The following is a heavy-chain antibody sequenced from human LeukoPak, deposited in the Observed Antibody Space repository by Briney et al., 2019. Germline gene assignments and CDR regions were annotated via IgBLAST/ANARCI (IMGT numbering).Heavy chain of an antibody. CDR1: GGSISSSSYY. V-gene: IGHV4-39*07. CDR2: IFYRGST. D-gene: IGHD3-22*01. Sequence: PSETLSLTCTVSGGSISSSSYYWGWLRQSPGKGLEWIGSIFYRGSTYYNPSLKSRVTISVETSKNQFSLKLSSVTAADTAVYYCARVTGYMIEDYFDYWGQGTLVTVSS. J-gene: IGHJ4*02. CDR3: ARVTGYMIEDYFDY.